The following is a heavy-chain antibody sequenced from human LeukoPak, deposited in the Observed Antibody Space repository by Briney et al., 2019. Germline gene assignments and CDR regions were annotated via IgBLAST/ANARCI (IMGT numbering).Heavy chain of an antibody. V-gene: IGHV4-38-2*02. D-gene: IGHD3-22*01. CDR1: GYSISSGYY. Sequence: PSETLSLTCTVSGYSISSGYYWGWIRQPPGKGLEWIGSIYHSGSTNYNPSLKSRVTISVDKSKNQFSLKLSSVTAADTAVYYCASATYYYDSSGYQFDYWGQGTLVTVSS. CDR2: IYHSGST. CDR3: ASATYYYDSSGYQFDY. J-gene: IGHJ4*02.